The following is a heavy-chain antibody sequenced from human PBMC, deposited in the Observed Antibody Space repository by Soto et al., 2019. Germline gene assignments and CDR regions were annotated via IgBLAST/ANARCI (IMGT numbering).Heavy chain of an antibody. V-gene: IGHV3-33*08. CDR3: AREARPRGYSYRGIPVAIRMDV. D-gene: IGHD5-18*01. J-gene: IGHJ6*04. Sequence: GGSLRLSCAASGFTFNSYSMNWVRQAPGKGLEWVSYICYNRSNKYYADSVKGRFTISRDNSKNTLYLQMNSLRAEDTAVYYCAREARPRGYSYRGIPVAIRMDVWGKGTTVTVSS. CDR2: ICYNRSNK. CDR1: GFTFNSYS.